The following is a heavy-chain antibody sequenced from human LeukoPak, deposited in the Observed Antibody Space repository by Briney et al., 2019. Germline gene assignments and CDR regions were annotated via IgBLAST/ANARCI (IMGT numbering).Heavy chain of an antibody. CDR2: MNPNSGDT. CDR3: ARAWQGEPYIDY. Sequence: ASVKVSCKASGYTFISYDINWVRQATGQGLEWMGWMNPNSGDTGYAQNFQGRVTMTRNTSISTAYMELSSLRSEDTAVYYCARAWQGEPYIDYWGQGTLVTVSS. V-gene: IGHV1-8*01. D-gene: IGHD2-2*02. CDR1: GYTFISYD. J-gene: IGHJ4*02.